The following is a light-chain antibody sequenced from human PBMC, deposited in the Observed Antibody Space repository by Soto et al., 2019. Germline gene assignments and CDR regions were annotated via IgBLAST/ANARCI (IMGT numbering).Light chain of an antibody. CDR3: QQYKFWPPLT. V-gene: IGKV3-15*01. Sequence: EIVMMQSPATLSVSPGERATLSCRASQNINSNLAWYRQKPGQAPRLLISDASTRATGVPARFSGSGSGTEVTLTISSLQSEDSGIYYCQQYKFWPPLTFGGGTKVEIK. J-gene: IGKJ4*01. CDR1: QNINSN. CDR2: DAS.